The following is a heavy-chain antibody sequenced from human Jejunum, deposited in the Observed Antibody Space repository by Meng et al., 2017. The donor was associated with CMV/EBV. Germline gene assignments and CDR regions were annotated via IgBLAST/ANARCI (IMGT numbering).Heavy chain of an antibody. CDR2: VKSKGSGGTT. D-gene: IGHD6-13*01. CDR1: GIKFTDAW. J-gene: IGHJ4*02. CDR3: AWIAPVGTLAY. Sequence: SGIKFTDAWMSWVRQAPGKGLEWVGQVKSKGSGGTTDYAAPVKGRFTISRDDSKNTLYVQMDSLTTEDTAVYYCAWIAPVGTLAYWGQGALVTVSS. V-gene: IGHV3-15*01.